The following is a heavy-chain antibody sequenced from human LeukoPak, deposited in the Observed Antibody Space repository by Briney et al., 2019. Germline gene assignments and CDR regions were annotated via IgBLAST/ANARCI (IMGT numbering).Heavy chain of an antibody. CDR2: IKEDGSEK. Sequence: HSGGSLRLSCAASGFTLSSYWMSWVRQAPGKGLEWVANIKEDGSEKYYVDSVKGRFTISRDNAKNSLYLHMNSLTAEDTAMYYCARDWLAGVPFDAFDLWGQGTMVTVSS. D-gene: IGHD3-10*01. CDR1: GFTLSSYW. J-gene: IGHJ3*01. V-gene: IGHV3-7*01. CDR3: ARDWLAGVPFDAFDL.